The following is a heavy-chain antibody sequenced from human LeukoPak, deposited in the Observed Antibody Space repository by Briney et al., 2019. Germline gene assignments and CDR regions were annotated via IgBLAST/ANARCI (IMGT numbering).Heavy chain of an antibody. CDR2: ISSDGSST. Sequence: RGSLRLACAASGFTFTSYWMDWVRQAPGKGLVWVSRISSDGSSTSYADCVKGSFTISTDHAKNTMYQRMNRLRAEDTAVCYCARGIRFPRWDQGTMVTVS. CDR1: GFTFTSYW. V-gene: IGHV3-74*01. CDR3: ARGIRFPR. D-gene: IGHD3-3*01. J-gene: IGHJ3*01.